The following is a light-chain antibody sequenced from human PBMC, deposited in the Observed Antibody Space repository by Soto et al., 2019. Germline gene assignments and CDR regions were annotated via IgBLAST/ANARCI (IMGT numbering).Light chain of an antibody. CDR1: QSVLYSSNNKNY. CDR2: WAS. CDR3: QQYYSTPPYT. J-gene: IGKJ2*01. Sequence: IVMTQSPDSLALSLGERATINFKSSQSVLYSSNNKNYLAWYRQKPGQPPKLLIYWASIRESGVPDRISGSGSGTDFTLTISSLQAEDVAIYYCQQYYSTPPYTFGQGTKLEIK. V-gene: IGKV4-1*01.